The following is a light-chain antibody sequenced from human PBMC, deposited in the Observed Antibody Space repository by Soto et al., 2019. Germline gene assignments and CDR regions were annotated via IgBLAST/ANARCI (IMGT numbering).Light chain of an antibody. CDR2: GAS. CDR1: QSVGSN. V-gene: IGKV3-15*01. Sequence: EIVMTQSPATLSVSPGERATLSCRASQSVGSNLAWYQQKPGQAPRLLIYGASTRATGIPARFSGSGSGTDFTLPISSLQSEDFAVYYCQQYNNWRTFGQGTKVEIK. CDR3: QQYNNWRT. J-gene: IGKJ1*01.